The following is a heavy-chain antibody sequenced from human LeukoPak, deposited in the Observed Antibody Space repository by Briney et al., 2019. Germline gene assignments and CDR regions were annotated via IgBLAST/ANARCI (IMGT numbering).Heavy chain of an antibody. D-gene: IGHD3-10*01. CDR1: GYTFTGYY. Sequence: GASVKVSCKASGYTFTGYYIHWVRQAPGQGLEWMGRINPNSGGTNSAQKFQDRVTMTRDTSINTAYMELNRLRSDDTAVYYCARQEITMVRGVKGPDYYYYMDVWGKGTTVIVSS. CDR2: INPNSGGT. J-gene: IGHJ6*03. V-gene: IGHV1-2*06. CDR3: ARQEITMVRGVKGPDYYYYMDV.